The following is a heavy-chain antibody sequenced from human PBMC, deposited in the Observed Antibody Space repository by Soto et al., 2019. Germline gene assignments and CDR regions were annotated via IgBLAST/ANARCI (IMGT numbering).Heavy chain of an antibody. V-gene: IGHV4-34*01. CDR1: GGSFSGYH. CDR3: ATFVGATTVTRGSPRDY. CDR2: INPSGSI. D-gene: IGHD4-4*01. Sequence: VQLQRWGGGLLKPSETLSLTCAVYGGSFSGYHWSWFRQPPGKGLEWIGEINPSGSINYNPSLKSRVTISVDTSKNQFSLNLSSVTAADTAVYYCATFVGATTVTRGSPRDYWGQGTLVTVSS. J-gene: IGHJ4*02.